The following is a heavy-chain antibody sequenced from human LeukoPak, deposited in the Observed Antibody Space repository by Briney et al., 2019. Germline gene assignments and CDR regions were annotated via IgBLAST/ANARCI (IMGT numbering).Heavy chain of an antibody. CDR1: GGSISSYY. J-gene: IGHJ3*02. CDR2: IYYSGST. Sequence: PSETLSLTCIVSGGSISSYYWNWIRQPPGKELEWIGYIYYSGSTNYNPSLKSRVTISVGTSKNQFSLKLSSVTAADTAVYYCARDRSAAFDIWGQGTMVTVSS. V-gene: IGHV4-59*01. CDR3: ARDRSAAFDI.